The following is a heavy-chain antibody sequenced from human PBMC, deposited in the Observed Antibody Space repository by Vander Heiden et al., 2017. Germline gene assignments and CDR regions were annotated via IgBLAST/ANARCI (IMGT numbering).Heavy chain of an antibody. CDR3: ARVGGVGYCSGGSCYSFDY. D-gene: IGHD2-15*01. Sequence: EVKKPGASVKVSCKASGYTFTSYGISWVRQAPGQGLEWMGWISAYNGNTNYAQKLQDRVTMTTDTSTSTAYMELRSLRSDDTAGYYCARVGGVGYCSGGSCYSFDYWGQGTLVTVSS. J-gene: IGHJ4*02. CDR1: GYTFTSYG. V-gene: IGHV1-18*01. CDR2: ISAYNGNT.